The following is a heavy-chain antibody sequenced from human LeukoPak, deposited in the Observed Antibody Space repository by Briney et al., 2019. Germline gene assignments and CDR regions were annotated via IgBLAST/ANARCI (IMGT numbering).Heavy chain of an antibody. D-gene: IGHD5-24*01. CDR3: ARAGDVADDAFDI. J-gene: IGHJ3*02. V-gene: IGHV3-7*01. CDR1: GFTFNNYW. Sequence: GGSLRLSCAASGFTFNNYWMTWVRQAPGKGLEWVASIRDDGSAKYYVDSVKGRFTISRDNAKNSLYLQMNSLRAEDTAVYYCARAGDVADDAFDIWGQGTMITVSS. CDR2: IRDDGSAK.